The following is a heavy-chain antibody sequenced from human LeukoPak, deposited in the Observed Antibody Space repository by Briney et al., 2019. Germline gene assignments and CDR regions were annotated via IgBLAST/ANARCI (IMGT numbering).Heavy chain of an antibody. D-gene: IGHD6-19*01. CDR3: AREYSCGWYWFDP. J-gene: IGHJ5*02. Sequence: ASVKVSCKASGYTFTGYYMHWVRQAPGQGLEGMGWINPNSGGTNYAQKFQGRVTMTRDTSISTAYMELSRLRSDDTAVYYCAREYSCGWYWFDPWGQGTLVTVSS. V-gene: IGHV1-2*02. CDR1: GYTFTGYY. CDR2: INPNSGGT.